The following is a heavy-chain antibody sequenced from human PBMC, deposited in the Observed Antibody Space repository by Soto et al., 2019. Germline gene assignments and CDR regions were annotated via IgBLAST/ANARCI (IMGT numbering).Heavy chain of an antibody. V-gene: IGHV3-11*01. Sequence: GGSLRLCCAASGFTFSDYYMSWIRQAPGKGLEWVSYISSSGSTIYYADSVKGRFTISRDNAKNSLYLQMNSLRAEDTAVYYCARDRRFLEWVYYHYYMAVWGKGTTVTVSS. CDR1: GFTFSDYY. CDR2: ISSSGSTI. CDR3: ARDRRFLEWVYYHYYMAV. J-gene: IGHJ6*03. D-gene: IGHD3-3*01.